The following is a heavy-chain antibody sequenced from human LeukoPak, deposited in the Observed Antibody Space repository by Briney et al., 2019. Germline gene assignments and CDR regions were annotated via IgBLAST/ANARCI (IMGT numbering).Heavy chain of an antibody. Sequence: SEPLSLTCTVSGGSISNYYWSWIRQPPGKGLEWIGYIFYTGSINYNPSLRGRVTISVDTSKSQFSLRLSSVTAADTAVYYCARSYSASYDSPAGWFDPWGQGTLVTVSS. CDR3: ARSYSASYDSPAGWFDP. CDR1: GGSISNYY. V-gene: IGHV4-59*08. D-gene: IGHD3-22*01. CDR2: IFYTGSI. J-gene: IGHJ5*02.